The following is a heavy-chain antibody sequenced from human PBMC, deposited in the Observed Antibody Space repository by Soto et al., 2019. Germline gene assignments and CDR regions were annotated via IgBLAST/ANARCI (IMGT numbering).Heavy chain of an antibody. Sequence: QVQLVESGGGVVQPGRSLRLSCAASGFTFSSYGMHWVRQAPGKGLEWVAVIWYDGSNKYYADSVKGRFTISRDNSKNALYLQMNSLRAEGTAVYYCARDCAGYSSGWYQRGGFDYWGQEPWSPSPQ. CDR3: ARDCAGYSSGWYQRGGFDY. D-gene: IGHD6-19*01. V-gene: IGHV3-33*01. J-gene: IGHJ4*01. CDR1: GFTFSSYG. CDR2: IWYDGSNK.